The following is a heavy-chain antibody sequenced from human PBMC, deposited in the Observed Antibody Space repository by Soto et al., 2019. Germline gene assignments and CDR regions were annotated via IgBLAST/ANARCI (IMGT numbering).Heavy chain of an antibody. Sequence: PWGSLRLSCAASGFTFISYSINFFRHSPWKGLEWVSSISSSSSYIYYADSVKGRFTISRDNAKNSLYLQMNSLRAEDTAVYYCARSLLQLWFRPFDYWGQGTLVTVSS. CDR1: GFTFISYS. V-gene: IGHV3-21*01. CDR2: ISSSSSYI. D-gene: IGHD5-18*01. J-gene: IGHJ4*02. CDR3: ARSLLQLWFRPFDY.